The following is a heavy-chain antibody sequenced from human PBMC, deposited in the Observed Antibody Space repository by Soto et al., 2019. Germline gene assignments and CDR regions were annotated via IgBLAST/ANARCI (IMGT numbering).Heavy chain of an antibody. V-gene: IGHV4-59*01. CDR2: IYYSGST. J-gene: IGHJ4*02. CDR3: ARVSRYFDMDTPVYYFDY. Sequence: SETLSLTSPVSGGSISSYYWSWIRQPPGKGLEWIGYIYYSGSTNYNPSLKSRVTISVDTSKNQFSLKLSSVTAADTAVYYCARVSRYFDMDTPVYYFDYWGQGTLVTVSS. CDR1: GGSISSYY. D-gene: IGHD3-9*01.